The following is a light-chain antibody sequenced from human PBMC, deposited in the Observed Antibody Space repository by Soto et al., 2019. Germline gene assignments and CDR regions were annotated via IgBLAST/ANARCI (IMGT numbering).Light chain of an antibody. Sequence: EVVLTQSPATLSLSPGEGATLSCRASQSVRSYLAWYQQKPGQAPRLLVYDASNRATGIPARFSGSGSGTDFTLTISSLEPEDFAVYYCQQRSHWPLTFGQGTRLEIK. V-gene: IGKV3-11*01. J-gene: IGKJ5*01. CDR2: DAS. CDR3: QQRSHWPLT. CDR1: QSVRSY.